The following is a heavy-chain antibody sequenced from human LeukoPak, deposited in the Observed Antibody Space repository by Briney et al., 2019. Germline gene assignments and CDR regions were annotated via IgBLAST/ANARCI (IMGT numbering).Heavy chain of an antibody. J-gene: IGHJ4*02. CDR3: ARAQLYYYDSSGYYDY. V-gene: IGHV4-38-2*02. CDR2: IYHSGST. D-gene: IGHD3-22*01. Sequence: SETLSLTCTVSGYSISSGYYWGWIRQPPGKGLEWIGSIYHSGSTYYNPSLKSRVTISVDTSKNQFSLKLSSVTAADTAVYYCARAQLYYYDSSGYYDYWGQGTLVTVSS. CDR1: GYSISSGYY.